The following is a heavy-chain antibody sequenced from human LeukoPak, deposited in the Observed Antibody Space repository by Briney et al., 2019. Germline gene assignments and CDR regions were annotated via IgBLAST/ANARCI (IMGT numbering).Heavy chain of an antibody. CDR2: IHDSGST. CDR1: GGSFSGYY. D-gene: IGHD2-15*01. V-gene: IGHV4-34*03. J-gene: IGHJ4*02. Sequence: SETLSLTCAVYGGSFSGYYWSWIRQPPGKGLEWIGSIHDSGSTYYNQTLKSRLTISVDTSKNQFSLQLSSVTAADTAVYYCWLQRMVAAYFDSWGQGTLVTVSS. CDR3: WLQRMVAAYFDS.